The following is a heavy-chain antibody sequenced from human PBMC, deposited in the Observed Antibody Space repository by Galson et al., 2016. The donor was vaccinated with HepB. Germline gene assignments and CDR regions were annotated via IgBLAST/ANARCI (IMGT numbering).Heavy chain of an antibody. Sequence: SLRLSCAASGSTFSDSGMLWVRQAPGKGPEWVAVISSGGGTKYYADSVKGRFTISRDNSRNTLFLQTDDLSAEDTAVYYCANEGAWGAWYYVYWGQGTLVTVSS. CDR1: GSTFSDSG. CDR3: ANEGAWGAWYYVY. D-gene: IGHD1-26*01. J-gene: IGHJ4*02. CDR2: ISSGGGTK. V-gene: IGHV3-30*18.